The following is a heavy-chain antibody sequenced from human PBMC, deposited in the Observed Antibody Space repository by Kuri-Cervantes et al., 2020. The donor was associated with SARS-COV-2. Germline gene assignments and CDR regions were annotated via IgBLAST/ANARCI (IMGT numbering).Heavy chain of an antibody. D-gene: IGHD2-2*01. Sequence: ASVKVSCKASGYTFTGYYMHWVRQAPGQGREWMGWINPNSGGTNYEQKFQGRVTMTRDTSISTAYMELSRLRSDDTAVYYCASAYCSSTSCYLFPYYYMDVWGKGTTVTVSS. CDR2: INPNSGGT. V-gene: IGHV1-2*02. J-gene: IGHJ6*03. CDR3: ASAYCSSTSCYLFPYYYMDV. CDR1: GYTFTGYY.